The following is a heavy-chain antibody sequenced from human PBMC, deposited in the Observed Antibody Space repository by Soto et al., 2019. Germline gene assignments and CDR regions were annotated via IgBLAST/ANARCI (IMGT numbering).Heavy chain of an antibody. CDR1: GGSFSGYY. D-gene: IGHD3-22*01. Sequence: PSETLSLTCAVYGGSFSGYYWSWIRQPPGKGLEWIGEINHSGSTNYNPSLKSRVTISVDTSKNQFSLKLSSVTAADTAVYYCAREGYYDSRFMDVWGQGTTVTVSS. CDR3: AREGYYDSRFMDV. J-gene: IGHJ6*02. CDR2: INHSGST. V-gene: IGHV4-34*01.